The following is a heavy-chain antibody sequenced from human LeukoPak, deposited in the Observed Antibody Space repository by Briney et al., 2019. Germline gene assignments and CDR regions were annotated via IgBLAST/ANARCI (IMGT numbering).Heavy chain of an antibody. V-gene: IGHV4-59*08. Sequence: SETLSLTCTVSGVSINDYYWSWIRQPPGKGLEWIAYIYYSANTKYNPSFNSRVTISVDTSKNQFSLKLSSVTAADTAVYYCARHLLLGSDYDYWGQGTLVTVSS. D-gene: IGHD4-17*01. CDR2: IYYSANT. J-gene: IGHJ4*02. CDR1: GVSINDYY. CDR3: ARHLLLGSDYDY.